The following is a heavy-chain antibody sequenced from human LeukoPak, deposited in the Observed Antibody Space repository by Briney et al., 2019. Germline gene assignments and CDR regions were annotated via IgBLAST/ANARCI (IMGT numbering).Heavy chain of an antibody. D-gene: IGHD1-26*01. J-gene: IGHJ4*02. CDR1: GFSFSSNG. V-gene: IGHV3-33*01. CDR2: IWYDGSKK. Sequence: PGRSLRLSCVASGFSFSSNGMNWVRQAPGKGLEWVAVIWYDGSKKFYAESVKGRFTISRDNSKNTMYLQMSSLRAEDTAVYYCARLSGSYFDYWGQGTLVTVSS. CDR3: ARLSGSYFDY.